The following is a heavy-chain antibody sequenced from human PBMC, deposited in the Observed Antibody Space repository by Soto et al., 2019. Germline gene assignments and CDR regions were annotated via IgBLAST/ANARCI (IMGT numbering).Heavy chain of an antibody. Sequence: GGSLRLSCAASGFTFSSYGMHWVRQAPGKGLEWVAVISYDGSNKYYADSVKGRFTISRDNSKNTLYLQMNSLRAEDTAVYYCAKGISTHWYYFDYWGQGTLVTVSS. D-gene: IGHD6-13*01. V-gene: IGHV3-30*18. J-gene: IGHJ4*02. CDR1: GFTFSSYG. CDR3: AKGISTHWYYFDY. CDR2: ISYDGSNK.